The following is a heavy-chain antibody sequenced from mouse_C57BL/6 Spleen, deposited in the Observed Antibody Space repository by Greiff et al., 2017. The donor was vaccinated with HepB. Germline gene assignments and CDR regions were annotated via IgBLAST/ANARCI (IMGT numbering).Heavy chain of an antibody. CDR1: GYTFTDYY. V-gene: IGHV1-26*01. D-gene: IGHD2-2*01. CDR2: INPNNGGT. J-gene: IGHJ2*01. Sequence: VQLQQSGPELVKPGASVKISCKASGYTFTDYYMNWVKQSHGKSLEWIGDINPNNGGTSYNQKFKGKATLTVDKSSSTAYMELRSLTSEDSAVYYCARVCYYGYRRTLDYWGQGTTLTVSS. CDR3: ARVCYYGYRRTLDY.